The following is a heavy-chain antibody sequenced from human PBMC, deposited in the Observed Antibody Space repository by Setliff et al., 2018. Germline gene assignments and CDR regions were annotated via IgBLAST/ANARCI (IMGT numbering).Heavy chain of an antibody. D-gene: IGHD3-3*01. V-gene: IGHV3-15*01. J-gene: IGHJ5*01. CDR1: GITFKNAW. CDR2: IKSTTEDAST. Sequence: GGSLRLSCAASGITFKNAWMTWVRQAPGKGLEWVGRIKSTTEDASTDLAAAVKGRFSLSRDDSRNMIYLQMSSLKIEDTAFYYCTTGPRDSRNYMTWLDSWGPGTLVTVSS. CDR3: TTGPRDSRNYMTWLDS.